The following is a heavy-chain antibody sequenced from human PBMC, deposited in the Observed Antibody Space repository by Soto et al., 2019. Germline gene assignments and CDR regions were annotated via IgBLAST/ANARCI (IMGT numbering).Heavy chain of an antibody. CDR3: AREVAWLTSH. CDR2: IYYTGST. V-gene: IGHV4-59*12. J-gene: IGHJ4*02. D-gene: IGHD5-12*01. Sequence: SETLSLTCSVSGGSISSDYWSWIRQPPGKGLEWIEYIYYTGSTNYNPSLKSRVTISLDTSKRQFSLKLTSVTAADTAVYYCAREVAWLTSHWGPGTLVTVSS. CDR1: GGSISSDY.